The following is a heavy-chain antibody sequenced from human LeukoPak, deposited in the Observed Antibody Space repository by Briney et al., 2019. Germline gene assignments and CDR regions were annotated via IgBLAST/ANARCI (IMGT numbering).Heavy chain of an antibody. CDR2: IRYDGSNK. J-gene: IGHJ4*02. V-gene: IGHV3-30*02. CDR1: GFTFSSYG. D-gene: IGHD1-20*01. CDR3: TTGMYNWNDGDY. Sequence: PGGSLRLSCAASGFTFSSYGMHWVRQAPGKGLEWVAFIRYDGSNKYYADSVKGRFTISRDNSKNTLYLQMNSLKTEDTAVYYCTTGMYNWNDGDYWGQGTLVTVSS.